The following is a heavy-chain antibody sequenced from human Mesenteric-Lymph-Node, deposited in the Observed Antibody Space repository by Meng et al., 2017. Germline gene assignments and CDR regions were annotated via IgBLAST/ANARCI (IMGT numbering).Heavy chain of an antibody. CDR3: GRDQGRELINH. D-gene: IGHD1-7*01. CDR1: GDSITNHNG. Sequence: QVQLRESGPQLVTPPETLSLTWAVSGDSITNHNGWAWVRQPPGKGLEWIGEINHSGSTNYNPSLKSRVTISVDTSKNQFSLKLSSVTAADTAVYYCGRDQGRELINHWGQGTLVTVSS. CDR2: INHSGST. J-gene: IGHJ4*02. V-gene: IGHV4-4*03.